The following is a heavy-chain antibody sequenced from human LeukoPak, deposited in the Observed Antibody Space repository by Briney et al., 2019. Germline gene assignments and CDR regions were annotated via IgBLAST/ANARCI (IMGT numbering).Heavy chain of an antibody. CDR1: GFSFSDYS. CDR3: ASGKIVGARGADN. D-gene: IGHD1-26*01. V-gene: IGHV3-21*01. CDR2: ISGNSFHI. Sequence: GGSLRLSCAASGFSFSDYSMTWVRKAPGKALEWVSSISGNSFHIFYADSVKGRFTSSRDNAYKSLYLQLNSLRAEDTAVYYCASGKIVGARGADNWGQGTLVTVSS. J-gene: IGHJ4*02.